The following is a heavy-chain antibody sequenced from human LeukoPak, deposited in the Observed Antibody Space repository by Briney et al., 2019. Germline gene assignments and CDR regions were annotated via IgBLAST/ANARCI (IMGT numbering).Heavy chain of an antibody. Sequence: ASVKVSCKASGYTFTTYYMHWVRQAPGQGLEWMGWINPNSGDTNYAQKFQGRVTMTRDTSISTAYMELSRLRSDDTAVFYCARADSSPYYYFDYWGQGTLVTVSS. CDR1: GYTFTTYY. J-gene: IGHJ4*02. CDR2: INPNSGDT. D-gene: IGHD3-22*01. V-gene: IGHV1-2*02. CDR3: ARADSSPYYYFDY.